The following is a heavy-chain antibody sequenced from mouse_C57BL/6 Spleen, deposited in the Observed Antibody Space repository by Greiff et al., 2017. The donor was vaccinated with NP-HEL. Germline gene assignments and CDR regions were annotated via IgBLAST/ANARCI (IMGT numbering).Heavy chain of an antibody. CDR3: ARGWLLGAAWFAY. Sequence: DVKLVESGGGLVKPGGSLKLSCAASGFTFSSYAMSWVRQTPEKRLEWVATISDGGSYTYYPDNVKGRFTISRDNAKNNLYLQMSHLKSEDTAVYYCARGWLLGAAWFAYWGQGTLVTVSA. CDR1: GFTFSSYA. V-gene: IGHV5-4*03. J-gene: IGHJ3*01. D-gene: IGHD2-3*01. CDR2: ISDGGSYT.